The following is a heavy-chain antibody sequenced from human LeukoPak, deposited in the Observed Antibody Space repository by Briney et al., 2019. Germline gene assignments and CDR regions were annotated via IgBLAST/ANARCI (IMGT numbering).Heavy chain of an antibody. V-gene: IGHV4-34*01. D-gene: IGHD1-7*01. CDR1: GGSFSGYY. CDR2: INHSGST. Sequence: SETLCLTCAVYGGSFSGYYWSWIRQPPGKGLEWIGEINHSGSTNYNPSLKSRVTISVDTSKNQFSLKLSSVTAADTAVYYCAREIRGNYYFDYWGQGTLVTVSS. CDR3: AREIRGNYYFDY. J-gene: IGHJ4*02.